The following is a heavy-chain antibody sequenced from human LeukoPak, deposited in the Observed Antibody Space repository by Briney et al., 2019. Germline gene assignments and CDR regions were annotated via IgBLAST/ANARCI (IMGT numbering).Heavy chain of an antibody. V-gene: IGHV4-39*07. CDR3: ARGAVYYGSGSYFHY. Sequence: PSETLSLTCTVSGGSISSSSYYWGWIRQPPGKGLEWIGSIYYSGSTYYNPSLKSRVTISVDTSKNQFSLKLSSVTAADTAVYYCARGAVYYGSGSYFHYWGQGTLVTVSS. J-gene: IGHJ4*02. D-gene: IGHD3-10*01. CDR1: GGSISSSSYY. CDR2: IYYSGST.